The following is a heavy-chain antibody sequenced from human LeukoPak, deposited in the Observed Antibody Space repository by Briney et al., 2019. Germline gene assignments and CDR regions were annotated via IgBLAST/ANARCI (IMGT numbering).Heavy chain of an antibody. V-gene: IGHV1-18*01. Sequence: ASVKVSCKASGYTFTSYGISWVRQAPGQGLEWMGWISAYNGNTSYAQKLQGRVTMTTDTSTSTAYMELRSLRSDDTAVYYCARIAAAGTLFDYWGQGTLVTVSS. D-gene: IGHD6-13*01. J-gene: IGHJ4*02. CDR1: GYTFTSYG. CDR2: ISAYNGNT. CDR3: ARIAAAGTLFDY.